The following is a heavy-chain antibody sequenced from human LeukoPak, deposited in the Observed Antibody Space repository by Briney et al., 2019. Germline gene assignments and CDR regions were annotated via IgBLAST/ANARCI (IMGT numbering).Heavy chain of an antibody. CDR1: GFTFSSYS. J-gene: IGHJ4*02. D-gene: IGHD3-3*01. V-gene: IGHV3-48*01. CDR2: ISSSSSII. CDR3: ARGGITIFGEATTPFDY. Sequence: GGSLRLSCAASGFTFSSYSMNWVRQAPGKGLEWVSYISSSSSIIYYADSVKGRFTISRDNAKNSLYLQMNSLRAEDTAVCYCARGGITIFGEATTPFDYWGQGTLVTVSS.